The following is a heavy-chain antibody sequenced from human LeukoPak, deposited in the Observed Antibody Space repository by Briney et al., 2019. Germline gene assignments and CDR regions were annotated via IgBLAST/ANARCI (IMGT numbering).Heavy chain of an antibody. CDR1: GGTFSSYA. Sequence: ASVKVSCKASGGTFSSYAISWVRQAPGQGLEWMGGINPNSGGTNYAQKFQGRVTMTRDTSISTAYMELSRLRSDDTAVYYCARDLRGIDYWGQGTLVTVSS. CDR2: INPNSGGT. D-gene: IGHD3-16*01. V-gene: IGHV1-2*02. J-gene: IGHJ4*02. CDR3: ARDLRGIDY.